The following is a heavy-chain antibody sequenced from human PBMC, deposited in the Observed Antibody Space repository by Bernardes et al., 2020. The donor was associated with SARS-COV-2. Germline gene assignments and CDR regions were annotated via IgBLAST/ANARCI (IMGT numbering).Heavy chain of an antibody. Sequence: GESLKISCKGSGYRFTSYWIGWVRQMPGKGLEWMGIIYPSDSDTRYNPSFEGQVTISADKSISTTYLQWSSLKPSDTAMYYCAVVATMTELDFWGQGTLVTVSS. CDR2: IYPSDSDT. D-gene: IGHD5-12*01. J-gene: IGHJ4*02. V-gene: IGHV5-51*01. CDR1: GYRFTSYW. CDR3: AVVATMTELDF.